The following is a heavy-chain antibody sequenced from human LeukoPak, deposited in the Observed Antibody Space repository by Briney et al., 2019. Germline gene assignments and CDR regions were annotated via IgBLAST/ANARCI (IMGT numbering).Heavy chain of an antibody. J-gene: IGHJ5*02. V-gene: IGHV1-69*05. CDR3: ARHGNYDFWSGYYT. D-gene: IGHD3-3*01. Sequence: GASVKVSCKASGGTFSSYSISWVRQAPGQGLEWMGGIIPIFGTANYAQKFQGRVTITTDESTSTAYMELSSLRSEDTAVYYCARHGNYDFWSGYYTWGQGTLVTVSS. CDR1: GGTFSSYS. CDR2: IIPIFGTA.